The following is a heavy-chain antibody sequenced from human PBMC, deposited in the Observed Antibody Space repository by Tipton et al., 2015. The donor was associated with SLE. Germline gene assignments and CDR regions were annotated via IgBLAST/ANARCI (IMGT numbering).Heavy chain of an antibody. CDR1: GGSISSHY. V-gene: IGHV4-4*09. CDR3: ARTTPGRWVYYGMDV. CDR2: IYTSGST. D-gene: IGHD3-10*01. Sequence: LRLSCTVSGGSISSHYWSWIRQPPGKGLEWIGYIYTSGSTNYNPSLKSRVTISVDTSKNQFSLKLSSVTAADTAVYYCARTTPGRWVYYGMDVWGQGTTVTVSS. J-gene: IGHJ6*02.